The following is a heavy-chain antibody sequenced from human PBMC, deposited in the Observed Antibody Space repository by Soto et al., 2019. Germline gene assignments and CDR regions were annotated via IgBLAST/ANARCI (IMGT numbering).Heavy chain of an antibody. CDR2: ISGTAGST. D-gene: IGHD4-17*01. J-gene: IGHJ4*02. V-gene: IGHV3-23*01. CDR1: GFTFSSYA. CDR3: AKVKSGAYVVYFDY. Sequence: PGGSLRLSCEASGFTFSSYAMSWVRQAPGKGLEWVSTISGTAGSTAYADSVKGRFTISRDNSRNTLYLQMNSLRAEDTALYFCAKVKSGAYVVYFDYWGQGTLVTVYS.